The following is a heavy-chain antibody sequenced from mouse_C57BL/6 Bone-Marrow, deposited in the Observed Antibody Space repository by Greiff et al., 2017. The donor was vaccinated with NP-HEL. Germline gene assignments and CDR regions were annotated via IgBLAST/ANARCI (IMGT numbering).Heavy chain of an antibody. D-gene: IGHD1-1*01. J-gene: IGHJ4*01. CDR2: INPNNGGT. Sequence: VQLQQSGPELVKPGASVKISCKASGYTFTDYYMNWVKQSHGKSLEWIGDINPNNGGTSYNQKFKGKATLTVDKSSSTAYMELRSLTSEDSAVYYCANYYGSRFYAMDYWGQGTSVTVSS. V-gene: IGHV1-26*01. CDR1: GYTFTDYY. CDR3: ANYYGSRFYAMDY.